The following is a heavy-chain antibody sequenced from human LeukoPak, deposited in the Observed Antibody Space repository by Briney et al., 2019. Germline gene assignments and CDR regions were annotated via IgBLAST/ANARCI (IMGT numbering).Heavy chain of an antibody. CDR2: VYYSGST. CDR3: ARRSGGAFDI. D-gene: IGHD2-15*01. CDR1: GGSISSSDFY. V-gene: IGHV4-39*01. Sequence: SETLSLICSVSGGSISSSDFYWGWIRQRPGKGLEWIGSVYYSGSTYSNPSLKSRVTISVDTSKNQFSLKMRSVTASDTAEYYCARRSGGAFDIWGQGTMVTVSP. J-gene: IGHJ3*02.